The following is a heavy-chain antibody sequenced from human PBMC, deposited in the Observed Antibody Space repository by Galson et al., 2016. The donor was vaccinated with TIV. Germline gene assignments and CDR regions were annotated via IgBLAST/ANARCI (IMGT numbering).Heavy chain of an antibody. D-gene: IGHD6-13*01. Sequence: SLRLSCAASGFTFSSYGMRWVRQAPGKGLEWLAVVTSGRGDTNYADSVKGRFTISRDNSKNTLYLQMSSLRAEDTAVYYCARGFSSYYFDYWGQGTLVTVSS. CDR1: GFTFSSYG. J-gene: IGHJ4*02. CDR2: VTSGRGDT. CDR3: ARGFSSYYFDY. V-gene: IGHV3-30*03.